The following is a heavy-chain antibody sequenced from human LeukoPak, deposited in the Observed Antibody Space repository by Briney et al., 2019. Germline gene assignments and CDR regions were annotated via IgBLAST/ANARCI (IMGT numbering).Heavy chain of an antibody. CDR1: GFNLRSYA. J-gene: IGHJ3*02. Sequence: GGSLRLSCAASGFNLRSYAIHWVRQAPGKGLEHVSAIGGDGGTTSYAQSLKGRCTISRDNSKKMAYLQLGGLKTEDMAVYYCARGDTSLGGAFDIWGQGTMVTVSP. CDR2: IGGDGGTT. CDR3: ARGDTSLGGAFDI. D-gene: IGHD3-16*01. V-gene: IGHV3-64*01.